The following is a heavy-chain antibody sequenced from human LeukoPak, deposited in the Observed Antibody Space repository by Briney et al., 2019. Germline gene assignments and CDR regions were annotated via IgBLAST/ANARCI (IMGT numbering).Heavy chain of an antibody. CDR2: IKQDGSEK. Sequence: GGSLRLSCAASGFTFSSYWMSWVRRAPGRGLEWVANIKQDGSEKYYVDSVKGRFTISRDNAKNSLYLQMNSLRAEDTAVYYCARGDRHQLLWAYWGQGTLVTVSS. D-gene: IGHD2-2*01. J-gene: IGHJ4*02. CDR1: GFTFSSYW. CDR3: ARGDRHQLLWAY. V-gene: IGHV3-7*01.